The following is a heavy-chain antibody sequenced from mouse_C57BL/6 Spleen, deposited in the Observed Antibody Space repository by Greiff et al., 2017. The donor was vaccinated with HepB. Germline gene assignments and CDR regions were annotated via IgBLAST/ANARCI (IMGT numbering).Heavy chain of an antibody. Sequence: EVQLQQSGPGLVKPSQSLSLTCSVTGYSITSGYYWNWIRQFPGNKLEWMGYISYDGSNNYNPSLKNRISITRDTSKNQFFLKLNSVTTEDTATYYCARDRGVASFDYWGQGTTLTVSS. J-gene: IGHJ2*01. V-gene: IGHV3-6*01. CDR3: ARDRGVASFDY. D-gene: IGHD1-1*01. CDR1: GYSITSGYY. CDR2: ISYDGSN.